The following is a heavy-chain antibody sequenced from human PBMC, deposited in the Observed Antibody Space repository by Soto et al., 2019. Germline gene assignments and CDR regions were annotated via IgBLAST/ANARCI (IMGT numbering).Heavy chain of an antibody. V-gene: IGHV3-7*04. CDR3: ARDLASTTIPNY. J-gene: IGHJ4*02. D-gene: IGHD4-17*01. CDR1: GFTFSSYW. CDR2: IKQDGSEK. Sequence: EVQLVESGGGLVQPGGSLRLSCVASGFTFSSYWMSWVRQAPGKGLEWEANIKQDGSEKYYVDSVKGRFTISRDNAKNSLYLQMNSLRAEDTAVYYCARDLASTTIPNYWGQGTLVTVSS.